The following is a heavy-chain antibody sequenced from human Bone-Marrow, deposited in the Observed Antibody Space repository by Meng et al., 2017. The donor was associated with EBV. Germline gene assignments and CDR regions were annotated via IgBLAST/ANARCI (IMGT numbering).Heavy chain of an antibody. D-gene: IGHD3-10*01. CDR1: GGTFRSDV. CDR2: LIPMSGAP. CDR3: ASESGRGFTPDY. J-gene: IGHJ4*02. V-gene: IGHV1-69*01. Sequence: QVQLQQLGAEVKKPGSAWKVSCRTPGGTFRSDVVSWVRQAPGQGLEWMGGLIPMSGAPHYAQKFQDRVTIIADESTSTHSMELNNLRFEDTAMYYCASESGRGFTPDYWGQGTLVTVSS.